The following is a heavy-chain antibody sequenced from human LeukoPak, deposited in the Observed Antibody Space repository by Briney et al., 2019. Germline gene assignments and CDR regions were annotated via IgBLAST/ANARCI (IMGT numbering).Heavy chain of an antibody. CDR1: GASISGHY. V-gene: IGHV4-59*11. Sequence: PSETLSLTCTVSGASISGHYLTWLRQPPGKGQEWIGYISHIGSTNYNPSLKSRVTISVDTSKNQFSLKLTSVTAADTAVYYCARDRISINALDMWGQGTMVTVSS. CDR2: ISHIGST. J-gene: IGHJ3*02. CDR3: ARDRISINALDM. D-gene: IGHD1-14*01.